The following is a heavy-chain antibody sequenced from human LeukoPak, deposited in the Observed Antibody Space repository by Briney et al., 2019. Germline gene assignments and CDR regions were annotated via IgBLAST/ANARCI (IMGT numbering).Heavy chain of an antibody. D-gene: IGHD3-22*01. CDR2: IYTSGST. CDR1: GISISSGIYY. Sequence: ASQTLSPTCTVSGISISSGIYYWSWVRQPAGKGLEWIGRIYTSGSTNYNPSLKNRVTISIDKAKNQFSLKLSSVTAADTAVYYCASLTGHYYDTSGYPYYFCYMDVWGKGTTVTVSS. CDR3: ASLTGHYYDTSGYPYYFCYMDV. V-gene: IGHV4-61*02. J-gene: IGHJ6*03.